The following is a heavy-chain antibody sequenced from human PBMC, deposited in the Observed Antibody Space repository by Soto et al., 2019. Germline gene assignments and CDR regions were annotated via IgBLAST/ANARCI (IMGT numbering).Heavy chain of an antibody. D-gene: IGHD1-1*01. CDR3: ARVPLQLAPPDY. CDR1: GFTFSSYW. CDR2: INSDGSST. V-gene: IGHV3-74*01. Sequence: EVQLVESGGGLVQPGGSLRLSCAASGFTFSSYWMHWVRQAPGKGLVWVSRINSDGSSTSYADYVKGRFTISRDNAKNTLYLQMNSLRAEDTAVYYCARVPLQLAPPDYWGQGTLVTVSS. J-gene: IGHJ4*02.